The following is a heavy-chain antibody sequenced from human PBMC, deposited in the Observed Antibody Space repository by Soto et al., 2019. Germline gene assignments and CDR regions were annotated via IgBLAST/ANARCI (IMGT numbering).Heavy chain of an antibody. CDR1: GYTFTSYY. D-gene: IGHD4-17*01. J-gene: IGHJ5*02. Sequence: ASVKVSCKASGYTFTSYYMHWVRQAPGQGLEWMGIINPSGGSTSYAQKFQGRVTMTRDTSTSTVYMELSSLRSGDTAVYYCARVGAHHDSGDYDCFDPGAQGTLVTVSS. CDR3: ARVGAHHDSGDYDCFDP. CDR2: INPSGGST. V-gene: IGHV1-46*01.